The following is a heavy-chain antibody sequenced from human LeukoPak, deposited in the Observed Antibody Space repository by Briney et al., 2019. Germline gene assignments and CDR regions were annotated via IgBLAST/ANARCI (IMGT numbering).Heavy chain of an antibody. CDR2: INPNSGGT. CDR3: ARVHDSSGYSDY. Sequence: ASVKVSCKASGYTFTGYYMHWVRQAPGQGLGWMGWINPNSGGTNYAQKFQGRVTMTRDTSISTAYMELSRLRSDDTAVYYCARVHDSSGYSDYWGQGTLVTVSS. V-gene: IGHV1-2*02. D-gene: IGHD3-22*01. CDR1: GYTFTGYY. J-gene: IGHJ4*02.